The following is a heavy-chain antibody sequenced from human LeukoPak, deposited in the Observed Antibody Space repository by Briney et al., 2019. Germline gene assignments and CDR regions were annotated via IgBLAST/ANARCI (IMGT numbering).Heavy chain of an antibody. V-gene: IGHV4-34*01. CDR3: ARVPRWDIVVVPAADSPYGMDV. CDR1: GGSFSGYY. D-gene: IGHD2-2*01. J-gene: IGHJ6*02. Sequence: PSETLSLTCAVYGGSFSGYYWSWIRQPPGKGLEWIGEINHSGSTNYNPSLKSRVTISVDTSKNQFSLKLSSVTAADTAVYYCARVPRWDIVVVPAADSPYGMDVWGQGITVTVSS. CDR2: INHSGST.